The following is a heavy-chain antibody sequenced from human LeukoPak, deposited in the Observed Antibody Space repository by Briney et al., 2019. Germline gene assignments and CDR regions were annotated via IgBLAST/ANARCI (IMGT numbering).Heavy chain of an antibody. V-gene: IGHV3-23*01. Sequence: GGSLTLSYAASGFTFSSYAMCWVRQAPGKGPEWVATIGHTSGAWYADSVMVRFTISRDNSKSMLYLHMNSLSGEDTALYYCADFGSGSYIFNYWGQGSLVTVSS. CDR3: ADFGSGSYIFNY. CDR1: GFTFSSYA. D-gene: IGHD3-10*01. CDR2: IGHTSGA. J-gene: IGHJ4*02.